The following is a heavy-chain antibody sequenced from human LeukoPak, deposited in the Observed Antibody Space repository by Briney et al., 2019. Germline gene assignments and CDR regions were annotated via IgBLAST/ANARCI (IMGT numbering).Heavy chain of an antibody. CDR2: IYYSGST. D-gene: IGHD6-6*01. Sequence: PSETLSLTCTVSGGSISSSSYYWGWSRQPPGKGLEWIGSIYYSGSTYYNPSLKSRVTISVDTSKNQFSLTLSSVTAADTAVYYCARDDSEYSSPFDPWGQGTLVTVSS. CDR3: ARDDSEYSSPFDP. J-gene: IGHJ5*02. CDR1: GGSISSSSYY. V-gene: IGHV4-39*07.